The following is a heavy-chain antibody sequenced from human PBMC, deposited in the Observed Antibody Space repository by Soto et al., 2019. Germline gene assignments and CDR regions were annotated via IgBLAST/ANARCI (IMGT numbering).Heavy chain of an antibody. Sequence: QPGGSLRLSCSASGFTLSSYTMSWVRLTPGKGLQWVSTIFTGGTSTVYADPVRGRFSISRDDSKNTLYLQMDNLRVDDTALYFCAKDRHPDGIWTFDYWGRGTLVTVSS. CDR3: AKDRHPDGIWTFDY. CDR1: GFTLSSYT. J-gene: IGHJ4*02. D-gene: IGHD3-9*01. CDR2: IFTGGTST. V-gene: IGHV3-23*01.